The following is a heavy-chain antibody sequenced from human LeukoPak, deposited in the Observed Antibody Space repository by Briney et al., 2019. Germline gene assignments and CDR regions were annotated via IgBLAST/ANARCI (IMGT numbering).Heavy chain of an antibody. V-gene: IGHV1-18*01. CDR3: ASNRGAFHDFWSGYSIGGLDY. CDR2: ISAYNGNT. J-gene: IGHJ4*02. D-gene: IGHD3-3*01. Sequence: ASVKVSCKASGYTFTSYGISWVRQAPGQGLEWMGWISAYNGNTNYAQKLQGRVTMTTDTSTSIAYMELRSLRSDDTAVYYCASNRGAFHDFWSGYSIGGLDYWGQGTLVTVSS. CDR1: GYTFTSYG.